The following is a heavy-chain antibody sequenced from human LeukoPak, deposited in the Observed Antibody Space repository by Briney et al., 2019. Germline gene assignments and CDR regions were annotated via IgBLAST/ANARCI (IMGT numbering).Heavy chain of an antibody. CDR2: ISANGGGT. Sequence: GGSLRLSCAAAGFTFGTYAMSWVRQAPGKGLEWVSGISANGGGTYFADSVKGRFTISRDNSKNTLYLQMNSLRAEDTAIYYCARAAMVRGVDYFDYWGQGTLVTVSS. CDR3: ARAAMVRGVDYFDY. CDR1: GFTFGTYA. V-gene: IGHV3-23*01. D-gene: IGHD3-10*01. J-gene: IGHJ4*02.